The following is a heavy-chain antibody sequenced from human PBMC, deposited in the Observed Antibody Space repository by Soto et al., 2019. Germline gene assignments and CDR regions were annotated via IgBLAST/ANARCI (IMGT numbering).Heavy chain of an antibody. CDR2: IIPIFGTA. CDR3: ASKDYYDSSGSTTSYYYYGMDV. Sequence: GASVKVSCKASGGTFSSYAISWVRQAPGQGLEWMGGIIPIFGTANYAQKFQGRVTITADESTSTAYMELSSLRSEDTAVYYCASKDYYDSSGSTTSYYYYGMDVWGQGTTVTVSS. V-gene: IGHV1-69*13. CDR1: GGTFSSYA. D-gene: IGHD3-22*01. J-gene: IGHJ6*02.